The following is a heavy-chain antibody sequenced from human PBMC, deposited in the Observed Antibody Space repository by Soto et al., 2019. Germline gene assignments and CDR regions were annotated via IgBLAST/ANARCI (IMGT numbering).Heavy chain of an antibody. Sequence: GESLKISCKGSGYSFTSYWISWVRQMPGKGLEWMGRIDPSDSYTNYSPSFQGHVTIAADKSISTAYLQWSSLKASDTAMYYCAREYSSSTGYYYYGMDVWGQGTTGTVSS. D-gene: IGHD6-6*01. CDR1: GYSFTSYW. CDR2: IDPSDSYT. J-gene: IGHJ6*02. V-gene: IGHV5-10-1*01. CDR3: AREYSSSTGYYYYGMDV.